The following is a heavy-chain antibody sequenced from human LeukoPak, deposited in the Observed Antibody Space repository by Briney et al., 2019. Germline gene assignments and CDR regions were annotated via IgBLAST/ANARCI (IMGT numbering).Heavy chain of an antibody. CDR3: ARSGYCSGSSWYRRELDY. Sequence: ASVKVSCKASGYTFTSYDINWVRQATGQGLEWMGWMNPNSGNTGYAQKFQGRVTMTRDTSISTAYMELSSLRSEDTAVYYCARSGYCSGSSWYRRELDYWGQGTLGTVSS. V-gene: IGHV1-8*01. D-gene: IGHD2-15*01. CDR1: GYTFTSYD. CDR2: MNPNSGNT. J-gene: IGHJ4*02.